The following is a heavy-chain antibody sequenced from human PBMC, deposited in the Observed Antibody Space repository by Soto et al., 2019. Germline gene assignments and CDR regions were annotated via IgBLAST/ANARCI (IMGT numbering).Heavy chain of an antibody. CDR1: GFTFSSYG. Sequence: QVQLVESGGGVVQPGRSLRLSCAASGFTFSSYGMHWVRQAPGKGLEWVAVIWYDGSNKYYADSVKGRFTISRDNSKNTLYLQMNSLRAEDTAVYYCARDPQSGSGYPCAFDIWGQGTMVTVSS. J-gene: IGHJ3*02. CDR2: IWYDGSNK. V-gene: IGHV3-33*01. CDR3: ARDPQSGSGYPCAFDI. D-gene: IGHD3-22*01.